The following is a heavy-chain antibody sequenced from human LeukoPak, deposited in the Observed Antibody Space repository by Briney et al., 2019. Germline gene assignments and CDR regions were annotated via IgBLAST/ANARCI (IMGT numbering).Heavy chain of an antibody. J-gene: IGHJ4*02. Sequence: ASVKVSCKPSGYTFTSYAIHWGRQAPGHRREGMGCINGDNGNAQYSQKFQGRVTMTRDTSTSPVYLELSSLRSEDTAVYYCARDPAILWGQGTLVTVSS. CDR3: ARDPAIL. V-gene: IGHV1-3*01. CDR1: GYTFTSYA. D-gene: IGHD2-2*01. CDR2: INGDNGNA.